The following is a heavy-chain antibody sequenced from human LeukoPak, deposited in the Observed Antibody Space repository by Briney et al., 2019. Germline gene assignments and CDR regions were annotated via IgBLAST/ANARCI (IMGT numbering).Heavy chain of an antibody. CDR1: GFTFSNYA. J-gene: IGHJ4*02. V-gene: IGHV3-23*01. Sequence: GGSLRLSCAASGFTFSNYAMSWVRQTPGKGLEWVSAISESGDRKYYADSVKGRFTISRDNSKNTLDLQMNSLRAEDTAVYYCAKDKISGSPYFDYWGQGTLVTVSS. CDR3: AKDKISGSPYFDY. CDR2: ISESGDRK. D-gene: IGHD3-10*01.